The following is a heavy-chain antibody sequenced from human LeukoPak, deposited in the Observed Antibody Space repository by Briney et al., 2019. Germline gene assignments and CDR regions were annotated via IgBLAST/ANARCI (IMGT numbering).Heavy chain of an antibody. CDR1: GFTFSSYA. J-gene: IGHJ4*02. V-gene: IGHV3-7*01. CDR3: ERGKVHDY. CDR2: VKEDGSGE. Sequence: GGSLRLSCAASGFTFSSYAMSWVREAPGKGLEWVDNVKEDGSGEFCVDSVKGRFTFSRDNRKKSLYLQMNSLRVEDTAVYYCERGKVHDYWGQGTLVTVSS.